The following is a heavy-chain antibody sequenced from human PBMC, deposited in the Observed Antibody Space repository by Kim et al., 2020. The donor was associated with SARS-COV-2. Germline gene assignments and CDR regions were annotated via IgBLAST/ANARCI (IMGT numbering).Heavy chain of an antibody. CDR3: ATFGNWGSVDY. D-gene: IGHD7-27*01. J-gene: IGHJ4*02. V-gene: IGHV4-4*09. Sequence: TNYNPSLKSRVTISVDTSKNQFSLKLSSVTAADTAVYYCATFGNWGSVDYWGQGTLVTVSS. CDR2: T.